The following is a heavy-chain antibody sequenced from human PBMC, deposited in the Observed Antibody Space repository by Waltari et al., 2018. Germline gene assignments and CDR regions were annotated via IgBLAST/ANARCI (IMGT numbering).Heavy chain of an antibody. CDR2: IYYSGST. J-gene: IGHJ4*02. D-gene: IGHD2-21*02. CDR3: ARLYCGGDCPLDY. V-gene: IGHV4-39*01. Sequence: QLQLQESGPGLVKPSETLSLTCTVSGGSISSSSYYWGWIRQPPGKGLEWIGSIYYSGSTYYNPFLKSRVTISVDTSKNQFSLKLSSVTAADTAVYYCARLYCGGDCPLDYWGQGTLVTVSS. CDR1: GGSISSSSYY.